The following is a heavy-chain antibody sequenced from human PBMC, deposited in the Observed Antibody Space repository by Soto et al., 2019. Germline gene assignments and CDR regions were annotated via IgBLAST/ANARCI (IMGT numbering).Heavy chain of an antibody. D-gene: IGHD2-15*01. CDR1: GFTFSDYY. CDR2: ISSSGSTI. Sequence: QVQLVESGGGLVKPGGSLRLSCAASGFTFSDYYMSWIRQAPGKGLEWVSYISSSGSTIYYADSVKGRFAISRDNAKSPLYLKMNGLRAEDTAVYYCARDVDYCRGGSCRNNDYYYYYLDVWGKGTTVTVSS. J-gene: IGHJ6*03. V-gene: IGHV3-11*01. CDR3: ARDVDYCRGGSCRNNDYYYYYLDV.